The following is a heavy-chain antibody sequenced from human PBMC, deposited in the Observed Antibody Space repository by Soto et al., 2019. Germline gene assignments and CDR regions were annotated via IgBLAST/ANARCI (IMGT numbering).Heavy chain of an antibody. CDR2: INPYSGAT. CDR3: VRARPNVAPNWFDP. CDR1: GYTFNGYY. Sequence: QVQLVQSGPEVKKPGASVKVSCKASGYTFNGYYIHWARLAPGQGLEWMGWINPYSGATNYAQKFQDWVTMTGDPSVSAAYLELTTLVSDDTAVYYCVRARPNVAPNWFDPWGQGTLVIVSS. J-gene: IGHJ5*02. V-gene: IGHV1-2*04. D-gene: IGHD5-12*01.